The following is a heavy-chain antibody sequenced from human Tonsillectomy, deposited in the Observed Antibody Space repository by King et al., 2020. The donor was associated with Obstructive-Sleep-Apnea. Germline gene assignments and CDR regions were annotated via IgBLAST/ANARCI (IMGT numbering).Heavy chain of an antibody. CDR2: INTNTGNP. D-gene: IGHD6-13*01. CDR3: AREYVGIAAAGTDLSSWFDP. V-gene: IGHV7-4-1*02. J-gene: IGHJ5*02. CDR1: GYTFTSYA. Sequence: VQLVQSGSELKKPGASVKVSCKASGYTFTSYAMNWVRQAPGQGLEWMGWINTNTGNPTYAQGVTGRFVFSLDTSVSTAYLQISSLKAEDTAVYYCAREYVGIAAAGTDLSSWFDPWGQGTLVTVSS.